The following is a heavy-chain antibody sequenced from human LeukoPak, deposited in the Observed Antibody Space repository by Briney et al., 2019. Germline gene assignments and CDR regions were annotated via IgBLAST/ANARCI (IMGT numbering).Heavy chain of an antibody. J-gene: IGHJ4*02. CDR1: GGSISSYY. CDR3: ARLATSYYDSSGYCDY. Sequence: PSETLSLTCTVSGGSISSYYWSWIRQPAGKGLEWIGRIYTSGSTNYNPSLKSRVTMSVDTSKNQFSLKLSSVTAADTAAYYCARLATSYYDSSGYCDYWGQGTLVTVSS. D-gene: IGHD3-22*01. V-gene: IGHV4-4*07. CDR2: IYTSGST.